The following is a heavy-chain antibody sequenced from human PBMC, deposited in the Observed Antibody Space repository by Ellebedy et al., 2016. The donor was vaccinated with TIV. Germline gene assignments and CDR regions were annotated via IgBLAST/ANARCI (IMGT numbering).Heavy chain of an antibody. CDR2: ISSSSSYT. D-gene: IGHD1-26*01. Sequence: GESLKISCAASGFTFSDYYMSWIRQAPGKGLEWVSYISSSSSYTNYADSVKGRFTISRDNAKNSLYLQMNSLRAEDTAVYYCARESGVGATTDWGQGTLVTVSS. CDR3: ARESGVGATTD. V-gene: IGHV3-11*06. J-gene: IGHJ4*02. CDR1: GFTFSDYY.